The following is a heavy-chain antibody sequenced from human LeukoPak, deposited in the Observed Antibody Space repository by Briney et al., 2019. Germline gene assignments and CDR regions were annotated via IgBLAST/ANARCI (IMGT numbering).Heavy chain of an antibody. Sequence: GESLKISCEGSGYSFTSYWIGWVRQMPGKGLEWMGIIYPGDSDTRYSPSFQGQVTISADKSISTAYLQWSSLKASDTAMYYCASREMATMSPFDYWGQGTLVTVSS. CDR3: ASREMATMSPFDY. CDR1: GYSFTSYW. D-gene: IGHD5-24*01. CDR2: IYPGDSDT. J-gene: IGHJ4*02. V-gene: IGHV5-51*01.